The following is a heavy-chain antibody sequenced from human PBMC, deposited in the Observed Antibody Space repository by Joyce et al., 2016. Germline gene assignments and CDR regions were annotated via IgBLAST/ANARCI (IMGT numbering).Heavy chain of an antibody. V-gene: IGHV4-59*01. D-gene: IGHD3-16*01. CDR2: IYYSGST. CDR3: ARGGGVHNSYAEYFQH. CDR1: GASINSYY. J-gene: IGHJ1*01. Sequence: QVQLQGSGPGLVKPSETLSLTYTVSGASINSYYWNWIRQPPGKGLGWIGHIYYSGSTNYTPSLKRRVTISVDTSKNQFSLNLRSVTAADTAVYYCARGGGVHNSYAEYFQHWGQGTLVTVSS.